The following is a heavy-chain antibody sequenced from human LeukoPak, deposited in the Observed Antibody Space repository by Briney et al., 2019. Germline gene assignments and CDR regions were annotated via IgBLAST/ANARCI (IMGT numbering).Heavy chain of an antibody. D-gene: IGHD3-9*01. CDR2: IYPGDSDT. CDR3: ARLTYDILTGHSDAFDI. Sequence: GESLKISCKGSGYSFTSYWIDWARQMPGKGLEWVGRIYPGDSDTRYSPSFQGQVTISADKSISTAYLQWSSLKASDTAMYYCARLTYDILTGHSDAFDIWGQGTMVTVSS. CDR1: GYSFTSYW. V-gene: IGHV5-51*01. J-gene: IGHJ3*02.